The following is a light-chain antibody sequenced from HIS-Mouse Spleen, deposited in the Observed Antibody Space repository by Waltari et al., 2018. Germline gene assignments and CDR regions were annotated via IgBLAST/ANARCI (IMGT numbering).Light chain of an antibody. V-gene: IGLV2-11*01. CDR3: CSYAGSYTYVV. Sequence: QSALTQPRSVSGSPGQSVTISCTGTSRDVGGYNYVSWYQQHPGKAPKLMIYDVSKRPSGVPDRFSGSKSGNTASLTISGLQAEDEADYYCCSYAGSYTYVVFGGGTKLTVL. CDR2: DVS. CDR1: SRDVGGYNY. J-gene: IGLJ2*01.